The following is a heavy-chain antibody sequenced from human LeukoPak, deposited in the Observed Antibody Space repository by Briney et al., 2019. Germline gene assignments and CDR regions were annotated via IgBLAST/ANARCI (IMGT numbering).Heavy chain of an antibody. J-gene: IGHJ4*02. D-gene: IGHD6-19*01. V-gene: IGHV1-2*02. CDR1: GYTFTGSY. CDR3: ARDLEDSSGWYPIDY. CDR2: INPNSGGT. Sequence: ASVKVSCKASGYTFTGSYMHWGRQAPGQGLEWMGWINPNSGGTNYAQKFQGRVTMSRDTSISTAYMELSRLRSDDTAVYYCARDLEDSSGWYPIDYWGQGTLVTVSS.